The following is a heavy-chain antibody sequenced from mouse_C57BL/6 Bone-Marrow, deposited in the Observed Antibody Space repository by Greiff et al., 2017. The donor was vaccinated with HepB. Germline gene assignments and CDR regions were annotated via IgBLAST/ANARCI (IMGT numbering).Heavy chain of an antibody. Sequence: QVQLQQSGAELVKPGASVKLSCKASGYTFTSYWMHWVKQRPGQGLEWIGMIHPNSGSTNYNEKFKSKATLTVDKSSSTAYMQLSSLTSEDSAVYYCARSEAYINYVGYWGQGTTLTVSS. V-gene: IGHV1-64*01. CDR2: IHPNSGST. CDR3: ARSEAYINYVGY. D-gene: IGHD6-5*01. J-gene: IGHJ2*01. CDR1: GYTFTSYW.